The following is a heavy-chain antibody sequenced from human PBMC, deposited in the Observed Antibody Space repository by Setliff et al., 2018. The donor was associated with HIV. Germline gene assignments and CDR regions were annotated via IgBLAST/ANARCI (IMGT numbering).Heavy chain of an antibody. CDR1: GGSITTSTFY. V-gene: IGHV4-39*01. J-gene: IGHJ4*02. Sequence: PSETLSLTCTVSGGSITTSTFYWGWIRQPPGKGLEWIGDLYYSGGSHYNPSLKSRVTISVDTSRNQFSLRLSSVTAADTAVYYCARRPSPYYYYDSSGYSGGNVDYWGQGTLVTVSS. D-gene: IGHD3-22*01. CDR3: ARRPSPYYYYDSSGYSGGNVDY. CDR2: LYYSGGS.